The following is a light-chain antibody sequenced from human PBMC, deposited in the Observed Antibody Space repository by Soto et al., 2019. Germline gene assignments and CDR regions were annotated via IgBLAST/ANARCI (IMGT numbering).Light chain of an antibody. CDR2: EVS. CDR1: SSDVGAYNY. J-gene: IGLJ1*01. V-gene: IGLV2-14*01. Sequence: QSVLTQPASVSGSPGQSITISCTGTSSDVGAYNYISWYQQHPGKAPKLMIYEVSNRPSGVSTRFSGSKSGNTASLTISGLQAEDEGDYYCSSYTNINTRACVFGTGTKLTVL. CDR3: SSYTNINTRACV.